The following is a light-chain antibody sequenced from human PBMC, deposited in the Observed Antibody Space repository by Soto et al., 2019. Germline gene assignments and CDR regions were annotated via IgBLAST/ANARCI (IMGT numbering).Light chain of an antibody. CDR2: GAS. CDR1: QSVSSSF. CDR3: QQYDRSPWT. Sequence: EIVLTQSPGTLSLSPGERATLSCRASQSVSSSFLAWYQQSPGQPTRLLIYGASNRAAGIPDKFSGSGSGTDFTLAICRLEREDFALYFCQQYDRSPWTFGQWTMGESK. V-gene: IGKV3-20*01. J-gene: IGKJ1*01.